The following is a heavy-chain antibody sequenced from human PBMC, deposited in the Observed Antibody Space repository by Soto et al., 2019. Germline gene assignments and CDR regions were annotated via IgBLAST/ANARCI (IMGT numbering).Heavy chain of an antibody. D-gene: IGHD3-10*01. V-gene: IGHV4-34*01. Sequence: SETLSLTCAVYGGSFSGYYWSWIRQPPGKGLEWIGEINHSGSTSYNPSLKSRVTISVDTSKNQFSLKLSSVTAADTAVYYCARIGYYGSGHTYWGQGTLVTVSS. CDR2: INHSGST. CDR1: GGSFSGYY. J-gene: IGHJ4*02. CDR3: ARIGYYGSGHTY.